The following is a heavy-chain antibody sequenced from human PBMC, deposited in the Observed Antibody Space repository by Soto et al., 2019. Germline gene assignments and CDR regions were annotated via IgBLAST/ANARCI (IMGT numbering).Heavy chain of an antibody. CDR2: ISSSGGST. D-gene: IGHD6-6*01. CDR3: AKDESSSSYDATKFDY. Sequence: GGSLRLSCAASGFTFISYAMSWVRQAPWKGLEWVSAISSSGGSTYYADSVKGRFTISRDNSKNTLYLQMNSLRAEDTAVYYCAKDESSSSYDATKFDYWGQGTLVTVSS. J-gene: IGHJ4*02. V-gene: IGHV3-23*01. CDR1: GFTFISYA.